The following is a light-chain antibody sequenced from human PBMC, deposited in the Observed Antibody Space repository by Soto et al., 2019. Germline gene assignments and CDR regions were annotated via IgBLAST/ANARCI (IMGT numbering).Light chain of an antibody. Sequence: QSVLTQPPSASGTPGQRVTISCSGSTSNIGSNTVNWYQQLPGTAPKLLIYSNNQRPSGVPDRFSGSKSGTSASLAISGLQSEDEADYYCAAWDDSLSGYVFGTGTKLTV. CDR3: AAWDDSLSGYV. V-gene: IGLV1-44*01. CDR2: SNN. J-gene: IGLJ1*01. CDR1: TSNIGSNT.